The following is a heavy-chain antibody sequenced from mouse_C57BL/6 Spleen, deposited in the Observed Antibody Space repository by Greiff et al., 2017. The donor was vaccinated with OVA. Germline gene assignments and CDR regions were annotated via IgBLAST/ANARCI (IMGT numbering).Heavy chain of an antibody. J-gene: IGHJ4*01. V-gene: IGHV5-17*01. CDR2: ISSGSSTI. CDR1: GFTFSDYG. D-gene: IGHD2-5*01. CDR3: AKGDSNYGDYYAMDY. Sequence: EVKLVESGGGLVKPGGSLKLSCAASGFTFSDYGMHWVRQAPEQGLEWVAYISSGSSTIYYADTVKGRFTIARDNAKNTLFLQMTSLRSEDTAMYYCAKGDSNYGDYYAMDYWGQGTSVTVSS.